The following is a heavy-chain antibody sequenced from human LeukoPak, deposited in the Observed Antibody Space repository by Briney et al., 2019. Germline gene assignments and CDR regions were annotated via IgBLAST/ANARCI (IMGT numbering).Heavy chain of an antibody. V-gene: IGHV1-69*04. CDR3: ARETTVVTPFDY. CDR2: IIPILGIA. D-gene: IGHD4-23*01. CDR1: GGTFSSYA. Sequence: SVKVSCKASGGTFSSYAISWVRQAPGQGLEWMGRIIPILGIANYAQKFQGGVTITADKSTSTAYMELSSLRSEDTAVYYCARETTVVTPFDYWGQGTLVTVSS. J-gene: IGHJ4*02.